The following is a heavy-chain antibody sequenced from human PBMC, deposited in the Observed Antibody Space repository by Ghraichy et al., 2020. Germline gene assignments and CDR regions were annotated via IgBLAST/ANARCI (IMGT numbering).Heavy chain of an antibody. V-gene: IGHV4-4*02. D-gene: IGHD3-22*01. CDR3: ARDRRGSHIVVVIRSRYYMDV. CDR2: IYHSGST. J-gene: IGHJ6*03. Sequence: SETLSLTCAVSGGSISSSNWWSWVRQPPGKGLEWIGEIYHSGSTNYNPSLKSRVTISVDKSKNQFSLKLSSVTAADTAVYYFARDRRGSHIVVVIRSRYYMDVWGKGTTVTVSS. CDR1: GGSISSSNW.